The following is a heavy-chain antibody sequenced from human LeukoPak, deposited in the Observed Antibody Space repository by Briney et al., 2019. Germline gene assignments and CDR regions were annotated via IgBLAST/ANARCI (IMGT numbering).Heavy chain of an antibody. CDR2: IDDSGNT. CDR1: GGSISRYY. CDR3: ARSDYHNSGSHTVFDAFDI. V-gene: IGHV4-59*01. J-gene: IGHJ3*02. Sequence: PSETLSLTCTVSGGSISRYYWSWIRRPPGKGLEWIGYIDDSGNTNYNPSLKSQVTISVDKSKNQFSLKLSFVTAADTAMYYCARSDYHNSGSHTVFDAFDIWGQGTRVTVSS. D-gene: IGHD3-10*01.